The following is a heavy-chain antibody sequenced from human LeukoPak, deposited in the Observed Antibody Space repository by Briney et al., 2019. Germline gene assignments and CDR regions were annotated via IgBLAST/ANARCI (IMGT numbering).Heavy chain of an antibody. CDR1: GYSFTSYW. CDR2: LYPADPRT. Sequence: GESLKISCKASGYSFTSYWIGWVRQMPGKGLEWMGVLYPADPRTTYSPSFQGQVTITADKSISTAYLQWSSLKASDTAMYYCTRQGRYWGEGTLVTVSS. CDR3: TRQGRY. V-gene: IGHV5-51*01. J-gene: IGHJ4*02.